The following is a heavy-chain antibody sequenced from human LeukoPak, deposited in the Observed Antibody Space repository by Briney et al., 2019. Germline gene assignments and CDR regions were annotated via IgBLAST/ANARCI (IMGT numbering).Heavy chain of an antibody. D-gene: IGHD1-26*01. CDR2: ISAYNGST. V-gene: IGHV1-18*01. Sequence: ASVKVSCKAAGYTFTNYGINWVRQAPGQGLEGVAWISAYNGSTNYAQILQGRVTVTTDTSTSTAYMELRSLRSDDTAVYYCARSPSGTYYRYFDYWGQGTLVTVSS. CDR3: ARSPSGTYYRYFDY. CDR1: GYTFTNYG. J-gene: IGHJ4*02.